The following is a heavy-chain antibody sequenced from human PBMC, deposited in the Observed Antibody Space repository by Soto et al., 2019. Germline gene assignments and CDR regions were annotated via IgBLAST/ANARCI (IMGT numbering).Heavy chain of an antibody. V-gene: IGHV3-23*01. CDR1: GFTFSSYA. CDR3: AISHHEYSSAWYWFVP. Sequence: GGSLRLSCAASGFTFSSYAMSWVRQAPGKGLEWVSAISGSGGSTYYADSVKGRFTISRDNSKNTLYLQMNSLRAEDTAVYYCAISHHEYSSAWYWFVPWRHGTLITV. J-gene: IGHJ5*02. CDR2: ISGSGGST. D-gene: IGHD6-19*01.